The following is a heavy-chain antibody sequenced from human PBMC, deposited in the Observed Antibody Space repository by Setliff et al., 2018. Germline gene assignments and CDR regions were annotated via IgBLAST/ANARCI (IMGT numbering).Heavy chain of an antibody. Sequence: QPGGSLRLSCAASGFTFSSYAMSWVRQAPGRGLEWVSVIYRGGSSTKYAESVKGRFIISRDNSKNTLYLDMNTVTAEDTAVYYCAKDGLEGRSQYSSGWYGHHWGQGTLVTVSS. V-gene: IGHV3-23*03. CDR2: IYRGGSST. D-gene: IGHD6-19*01. J-gene: IGHJ5*02. CDR3: AKDGLEGRSQYSSGWYGHH. CDR1: GFTFSSYA.